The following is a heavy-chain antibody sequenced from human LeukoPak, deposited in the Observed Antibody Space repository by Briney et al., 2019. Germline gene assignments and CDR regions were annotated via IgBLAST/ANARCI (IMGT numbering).Heavy chain of an antibody. CDR3: ASLPPLGSPAGTVYYYYGMDV. V-gene: IGHV4-39*07. D-gene: IGHD2-15*01. CDR1: GGSISSSSYY. CDR2: IYYSGST. J-gene: IGHJ6*02. Sequence: SETLSLTCTVSGGSISSSSYYWGWIRQPPGKGLEWIGSIYYSGSTYYNPSLKSRVTISVDTSKNQFSLKLSSVTAADTAVYYCASLPPLGSPAGTVYYYYGMDVWGQGTTVTVSS.